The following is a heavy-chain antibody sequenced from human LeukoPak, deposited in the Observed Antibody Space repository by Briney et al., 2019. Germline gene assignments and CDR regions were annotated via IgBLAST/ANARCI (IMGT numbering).Heavy chain of an antibody. V-gene: IGHV3-23*01. Sequence: GGSLRLSCAASGFTFSSYAMSWVRQTPGKGLEWVSTISGSGVSAYYGDAVYADSVKGRFTISRDDSKNTLHLQMDSLRVEDTAIYYCAKDPVVFHGGRGWHHFDYWGLGTLVTVSS. J-gene: IGHJ4*02. CDR3: AKDPVVFHGGRGWHHFDY. CDR1: GFTFSSYA. CDR2: ISGSGVSA. D-gene: IGHD6-19*01.